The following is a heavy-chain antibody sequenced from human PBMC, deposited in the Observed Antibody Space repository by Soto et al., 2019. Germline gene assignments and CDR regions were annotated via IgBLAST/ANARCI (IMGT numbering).Heavy chain of an antibody. J-gene: IGHJ4*02. CDR1: GGSISSYY. CDR2: IYYSGST. Sequence: SETLSLTCTVSGGSISSYYWSWIRQPPGKGLEWIGYIYYSGSTNYNPSLKSRVTISVDTSKNQISLKLTSPTAADTAVYYCARGVGSSPPQYWGRGTLVTVSS. D-gene: IGHD1-26*01. V-gene: IGHV4-59*01. CDR3: ARGVGSSPPQY.